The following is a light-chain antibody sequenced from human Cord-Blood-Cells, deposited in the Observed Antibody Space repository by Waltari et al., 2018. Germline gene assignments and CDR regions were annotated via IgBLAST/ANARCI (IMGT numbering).Light chain of an antibody. CDR1: QSVSSN. Sequence: EIVITQSAAAPSVSPRDRATLACRASQSVSSNLARYQQKPGQPPRFLICCASTRATGVPARVSGRGSGTEFTLTISSMLSEDFADYYCQQYNNWPPYTFGQGSKLEIK. CDR3: QQYNNWPPYT. V-gene: IGKV3-15*01. CDR2: CAS. J-gene: IGKJ2*01.